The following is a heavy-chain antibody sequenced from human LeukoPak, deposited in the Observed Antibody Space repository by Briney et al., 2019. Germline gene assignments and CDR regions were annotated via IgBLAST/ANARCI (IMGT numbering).Heavy chain of an antibody. CDR2: MYYSGST. Sequence: SETLSLTCTVSGGSISSSSYYWGWIRQPPGKGLEWIGSMYYSGSTYYNPSLKSRVTISVDTSKNQFSLRLSSVTAADTAVYYCARDDYGGNAADYWGQGTLVTVSS. V-gene: IGHV4-39*07. D-gene: IGHD4-23*01. CDR3: ARDDYGGNAADY. CDR1: GGSISSSSYY. J-gene: IGHJ4*02.